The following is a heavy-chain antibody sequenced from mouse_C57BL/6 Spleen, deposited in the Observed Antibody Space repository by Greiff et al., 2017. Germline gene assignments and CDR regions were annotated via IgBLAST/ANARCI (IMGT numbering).Heavy chain of an antibody. V-gene: IGHV7-3*01. CDR1: GFTFTDYY. D-gene: IGHD2-5*01. CDR2: IRNKANGYTT. J-gene: IGHJ3*01. CDR3: ARSLYYSNYEGFAY. Sequence: EVKVVESGGGLVQPGGSLSLSCAASGFTFTDYYMSWVRQPPGKALEWLGFIRNKANGYTTEYSASVKGRFTISRDNSQSILYLQMNALRAEDSATYYCARSLYYSNYEGFAYWGQGTLVTVSA.